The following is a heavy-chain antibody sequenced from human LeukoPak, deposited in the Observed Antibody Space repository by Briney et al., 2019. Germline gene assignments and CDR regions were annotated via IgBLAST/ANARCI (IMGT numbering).Heavy chain of an antibody. CDR2: IYTSGST. Sequence: ETLSLTCLVYGGFISSYYWSWIRPPAGRGLEWVGRIYTSGSTNYNRCLKGGVTLSVDTSKNQLSLKLSSVTAADTAVDYCARSSFLTGYYYSFDYWGQGTLVTVSS. CDR3: ARSSFLTGYYYSFDY. V-gene: IGHV4-59*10. D-gene: IGHD3-9*01. CDR1: GGFISSYY. J-gene: IGHJ4*02.